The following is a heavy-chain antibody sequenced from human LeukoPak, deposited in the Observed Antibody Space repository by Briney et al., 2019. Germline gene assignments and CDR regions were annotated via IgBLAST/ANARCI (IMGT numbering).Heavy chain of an antibody. CDR1: GFTFTSYA. CDR3: ARDSDSSGHYYMDYFDY. J-gene: IGHJ4*02. CDR2: ISSSSRDI. D-gene: IGHD3-22*01. V-gene: IGHV3-21*01. Sequence: GGSLRLSCAASGFTFTSYAMNWVRQAPGKGLEWVSSISSSSRDINYADSVKGRFTISRDNAWNSLYLQMNGLRAEDTAVYYCARDSDSSGHYYMDYFDYWGQGALVTVSS.